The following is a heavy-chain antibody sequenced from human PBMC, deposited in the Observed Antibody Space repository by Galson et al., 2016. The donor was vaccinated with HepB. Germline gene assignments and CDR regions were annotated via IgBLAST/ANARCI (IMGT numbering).Heavy chain of an antibody. V-gene: IGHV3-11*01. J-gene: IGHJ4*02. CDR3: ATTRRLDN. CDR1: GFTFSDSC. Sequence: SLRLSCAASGFTFSDSCMSWVRQPPGKGLEYIAYITSSRTITYYADSVKGRFTISRDNAKSTLYLQMSSLRANDTAFYYCATTRRLDNWGQGVLVTVSS. CDR2: ITSSRTIT. D-gene: IGHD1-14*01.